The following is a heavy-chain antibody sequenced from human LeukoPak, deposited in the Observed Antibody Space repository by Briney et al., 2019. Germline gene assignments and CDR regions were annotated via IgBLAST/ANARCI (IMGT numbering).Heavy chain of an antibody. J-gene: IGHJ4*02. CDR2: INPNSGGT. CDR3: ARDRSLLLPFDY. Sequence: ASVKVSCKASGYTFTGYYMHWVRQAPGQGLEWMGWINPNSGGTNYAQKFQGRVTMTRDTSISTAHMELSRLRSDDTAVYYCARDRSLLLPFDYWGQGTLVTVSS. CDR1: GYTFTGYY. D-gene: IGHD3-22*01. V-gene: IGHV1-2*02.